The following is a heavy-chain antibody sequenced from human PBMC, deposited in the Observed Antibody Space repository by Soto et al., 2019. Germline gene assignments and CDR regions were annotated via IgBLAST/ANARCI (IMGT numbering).Heavy chain of an antibody. V-gene: IGHV4-39*01. J-gene: IGHJ5*02. D-gene: IGHD2-2*01. CDR2: IYHSGST. Sequence: QLQLQESGPRLVQPSETLSLTCTVSGGSITINYYWAWIRQPPGGGLEGLGSIYHSGSTYDHPSLKSRVTMSIDTPKCMLYLNLDSVPAAETAVYYCAKQWAAAAAGGAFDPWGPGTLVTVYS. CDR1: GGSITINYY. CDR3: AKQWAAAAAGGAFDP.